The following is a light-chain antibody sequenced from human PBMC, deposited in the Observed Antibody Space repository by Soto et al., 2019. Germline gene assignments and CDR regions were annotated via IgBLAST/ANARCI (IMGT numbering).Light chain of an antibody. V-gene: IGLV4-60*02. Sequence: QSVLTQSSSASASLGSSVKLTCTLSSGHSSYIIAWHQQQPGKAPRYLMKLEGSGSYNKGSGVPDRFSGSSSGADRYLTISNLQFEDEADYYCETWDSNFHWVFGGGTKVTVL. CDR2: LEGSGSY. CDR1: SGHSSYI. CDR3: ETWDSNFHWV. J-gene: IGLJ3*02.